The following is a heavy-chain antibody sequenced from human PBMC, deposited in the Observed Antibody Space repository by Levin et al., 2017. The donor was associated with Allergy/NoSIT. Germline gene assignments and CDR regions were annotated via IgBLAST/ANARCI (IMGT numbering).Heavy chain of an antibody. CDR1: GFTFSSYS. D-gene: IGHD4-17*01. CDR2: ISSSSSTI. Sequence: GGSLRLSCAASGFTFSSYSMNWVRQAPGKGLEWVSYISSSSSTIYYADSVKGRFTISRDNAKNSLYLQMNSLRDEDTAVYYCARDDYGDYGASGDAFDIWGQGTMVTVSS. CDR3: ARDDYGDYGASGDAFDI. J-gene: IGHJ3*02. V-gene: IGHV3-48*02.